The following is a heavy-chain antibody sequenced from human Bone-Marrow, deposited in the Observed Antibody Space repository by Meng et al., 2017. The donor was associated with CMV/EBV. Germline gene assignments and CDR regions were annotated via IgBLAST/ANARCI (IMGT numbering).Heavy chain of an antibody. D-gene: IGHD6-19*01. Sequence: GQLGQVGRKVKKPGASVNVSCKASGYTFTSYDINSVRQAAGQGLEWMGWMNPNSGNTDYAQKFQGRVTMTRNISKSTAYMDLSSLRSEDTAVYYCATGVADFEYWGQGTLVTVSS. CDR2: MNPNSGNT. CDR3: ATGVADFEY. J-gene: IGHJ4*02. CDR1: GYTFTSYD. V-gene: IGHV1-8*01.